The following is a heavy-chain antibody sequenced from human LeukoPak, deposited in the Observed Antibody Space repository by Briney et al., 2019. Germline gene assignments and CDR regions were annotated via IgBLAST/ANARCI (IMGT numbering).Heavy chain of an antibody. D-gene: IGHD5-18*01. CDR1: GFTFSSYA. Sequence: GGSLRLSCAASGFTFSSYAMHWVRQAPGKGLEWVAVISYGGSNKYYADSVKGRFTISRDNSKNTLYLQMNSLRAEDTAVYYCARGQNSYGDDYWGQGTLVTVSS. CDR2: ISYGGSNK. J-gene: IGHJ4*02. CDR3: ARGQNSYGDDY. V-gene: IGHV3-30*01.